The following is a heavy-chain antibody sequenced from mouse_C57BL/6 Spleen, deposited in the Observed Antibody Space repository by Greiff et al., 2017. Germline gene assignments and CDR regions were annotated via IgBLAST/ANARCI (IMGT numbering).Heavy chain of an antibody. Sequence: QVQLQQPGPGLVAPSQSLSITCTVSGFSLTSYAISWVRQPPGKGLEWLGVIWTGGGTNYNSALKSKLSISKDNSKSQVFLKMNSLQTADTARYCGARRDKVYDYLYAMDYWGQGTSVTVSS. CDR3: ARRDKVYDYLYAMDY. V-gene: IGHV2-9-1*01. CDR1: GFSLTSYA. D-gene: IGHD2-4*01. J-gene: IGHJ4*01. CDR2: IWTGGGT.